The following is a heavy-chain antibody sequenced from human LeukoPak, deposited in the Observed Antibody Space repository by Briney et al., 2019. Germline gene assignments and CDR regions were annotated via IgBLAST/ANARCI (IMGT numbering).Heavy chain of an antibody. CDR3: ARDLSSLDYGDYVYWFDP. V-gene: IGHV4-59*01. CDR2: IYYSGST. D-gene: IGHD4-17*01. J-gene: IGHJ5*02. Sequence: SETLSLTCTVSGGSISSYYWSWIRQPPGKGLEWIGYIYYSGSTNYNPSLKSRVTISVDTSKNQFSLKLSSVTAADTAVYYCARDLSSLDYGDYVYWFDPWGQGTLVTVSS. CDR1: GGSISSYY.